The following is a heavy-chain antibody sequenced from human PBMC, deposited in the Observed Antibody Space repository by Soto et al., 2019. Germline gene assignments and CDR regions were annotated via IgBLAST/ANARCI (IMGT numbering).Heavy chain of an antibody. Sequence: ESGGGLVKPGGSLRLSCAASGFTLSDYHMNWIRQAPGKGLEWLSYISSGGDAIFYADSVKGRFTISKDNAQNTLYLQISGLRGEDTALYYCAKGAALGSWGQGTLLTVSS. CDR1: GFTLSDYH. CDR3: AKGAALGS. D-gene: IGHD3-16*01. CDR2: ISSGGDAI. J-gene: IGHJ5*02. V-gene: IGHV3-11*01.